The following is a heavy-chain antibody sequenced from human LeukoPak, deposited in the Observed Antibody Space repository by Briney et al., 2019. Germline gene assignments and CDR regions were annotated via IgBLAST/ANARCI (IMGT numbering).Heavy chain of an antibody. J-gene: IGHJ4*02. Sequence: PGGSLRLSCAASGFTFRSYGMHWVRQAPGKGLEWVSSISSSSSYIYYADSVKGRFTISRDNAKNSLYLQMNSLRAEDTAVYYCARISGGYDSPFDYWGQGTLVTVSS. CDR1: GFTFRSYG. CDR2: ISSSSSYI. CDR3: ARISGGYDSPFDY. V-gene: IGHV3-21*01. D-gene: IGHD5-12*01.